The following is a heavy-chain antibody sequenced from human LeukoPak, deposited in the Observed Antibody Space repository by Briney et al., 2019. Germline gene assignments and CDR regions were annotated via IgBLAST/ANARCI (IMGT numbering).Heavy chain of an antibody. CDR1: GYTFTSYG. V-gene: IGHV1-18*01. CDR2: ISAYNGNT. CDR3: ARDRYYDSSGYYLKHFDY. Sequence: GASVKVSCKASGYTFTSYGISWVRQAPGQGLEWMGWISAYNGNTNYAQKLQGRVTMTTDTSTSTAYMELRSLRSDDTAVYYCARDRYYDSSGYYLKHFDYWGQGTLVTVSS. J-gene: IGHJ4*02. D-gene: IGHD3-22*01.